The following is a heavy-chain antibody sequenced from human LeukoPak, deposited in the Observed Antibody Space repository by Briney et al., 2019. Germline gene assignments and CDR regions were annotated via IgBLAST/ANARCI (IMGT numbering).Heavy chain of an antibody. CDR3: ARGDYGGNSGGY. V-gene: IGHV1-8*03. CDR1: GYTFSGYY. D-gene: IGHD4-23*01. J-gene: IGHJ4*02. Sequence: ASVKVSCKASGYTFSGYYVHWVRQAAGQGLEWMGWMNPNSGNTGYAQKFQGRVTITRNTSISTAYMELSSLRSEDTAVYYCARGDYGGNSGGYWGQGTLVTVSS. CDR2: MNPNSGNT.